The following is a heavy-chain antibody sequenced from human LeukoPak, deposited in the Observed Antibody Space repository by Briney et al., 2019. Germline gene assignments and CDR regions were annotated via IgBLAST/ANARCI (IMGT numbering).Heavy chain of an antibody. Sequence: GGSLRLSCTASGFTFSSYAMSWVRQAPGKGLEWASAITGTGGTTYYADSVKGRFTISRDNSKNTLYVQMNSLRAEDTAVYYCAKRGADSGGNSALVAFDIWGQGTMVTVSS. J-gene: IGHJ3*02. V-gene: IGHV3-23*01. CDR2: ITGTGGTT. D-gene: IGHD4-23*01. CDR3: AKRGADSGGNSALVAFDI. CDR1: GFTFSSYA.